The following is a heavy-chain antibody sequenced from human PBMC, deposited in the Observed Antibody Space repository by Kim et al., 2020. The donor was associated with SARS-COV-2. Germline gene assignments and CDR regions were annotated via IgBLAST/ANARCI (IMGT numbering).Heavy chain of an antibody. CDR2: INPDSGDA. Sequence: ASVKVSCKASGYTFTDYFVHWVRQAPGQGLEWMGRINPDSGDANYAQTFQGRITMTRDTSITTSYMELSSLRSDDTAVFYCARGGKGWTYPDFDYWGQGT. J-gene: IGHJ4*02. CDR3: ARGGKGWTYPDFDY. V-gene: IGHV1-2*06. D-gene: IGHD6-19*01. CDR1: GYTFTDYF.